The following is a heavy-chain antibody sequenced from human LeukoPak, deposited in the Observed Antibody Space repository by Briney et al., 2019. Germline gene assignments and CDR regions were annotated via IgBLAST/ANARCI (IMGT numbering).Heavy chain of an antibody. Sequence: PGGSLRLSCAASGFTVSSNYMSWVRRAPGKGLEWVSILYSGGSTYYANSVKGRFTISRDNSKNTLYLQMNSLRPEDTAVYYCARGGALDIWGQGTMLTVSS. CDR2: LYSGGST. CDR1: GFTVSSNY. CDR3: ARGGALDI. J-gene: IGHJ3*02. V-gene: IGHV3-66*02. D-gene: IGHD3-16*01.